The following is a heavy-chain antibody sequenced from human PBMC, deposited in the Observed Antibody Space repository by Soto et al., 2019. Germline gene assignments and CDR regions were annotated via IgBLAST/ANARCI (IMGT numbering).Heavy chain of an antibody. CDR2: ISGSGATT. V-gene: IGHV3-23*01. D-gene: IGHD3-9*01. Sequence: VQLLESGGGLVQPGGSLRLSCAASGFTFGSYALSWVRQAPGKGLEWVSTISGSGATTYYADSVKGRFTISRDNSKNTLYLQMNSLRAEDTALYYCAKDRRYFDWLLRSGYFDYWGQGTLVTVSS. CDR1: GFTFGSYA. CDR3: AKDRRYFDWLLRSGYFDY. J-gene: IGHJ4*02.